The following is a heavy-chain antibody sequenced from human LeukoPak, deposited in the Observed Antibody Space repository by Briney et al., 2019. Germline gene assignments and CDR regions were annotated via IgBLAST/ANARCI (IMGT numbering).Heavy chain of an antibody. CDR2: IYYSGST. V-gene: IGHV4-59*01. J-gene: IGHJ6*03. D-gene: IGHD2-2*01. Sequence: SETLSLTCTVSGGSISRYYWSWIRQPPGKGLEWIGYIYYSGSTNYNPSLKSRVTISVDTSKNQFSLKLSSVTAADTAVYYCASQLDCSSTSCYDYYCYYMDVWGKGTTVTVSS. CDR3: ASQLDCSSTSCYDYYCYYMDV. CDR1: GGSISRYY.